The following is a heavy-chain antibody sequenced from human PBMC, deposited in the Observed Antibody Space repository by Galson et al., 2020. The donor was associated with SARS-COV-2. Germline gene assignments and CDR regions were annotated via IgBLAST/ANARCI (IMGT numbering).Heavy chain of an antibody. CDR3: ARARHYDILTGYYRKAFDI. CDR1: GFTFDDYG. D-gene: IGHD3-9*01. CDR2: INWNGGST. V-gene: IGHV3-20*04. Sequence: GGSLRLSCAASGFTFDDYGMSWVRQAPGKGLEWVSGINWNGGSTGYADSVQGRFTISRDNAKNSLYLQMNSLRAEDTALYYCARARHYDILTGYYRKAFDIWGQGTMVTVSS. J-gene: IGHJ3*02.